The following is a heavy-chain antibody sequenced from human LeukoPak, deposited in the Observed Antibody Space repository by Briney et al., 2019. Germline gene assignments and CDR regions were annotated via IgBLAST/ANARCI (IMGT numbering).Heavy chain of an antibody. CDR1: GYSISSGYY. CDR3: ARQHDSYHYYYVDV. D-gene: IGHD6-13*01. Sequence: PSETLSLTCAVPGYSISSGYYWNWIRQPPGKGLEWIGSLYHSDSIYYNPSLESRVTMSVDTSKNQFSLKLSFVTAADTAVYYCARQHDSYHYYYVDVWGIGTTVTVSS. V-gene: IGHV4-38-2*01. CDR2: LYHSDSI. J-gene: IGHJ6*03.